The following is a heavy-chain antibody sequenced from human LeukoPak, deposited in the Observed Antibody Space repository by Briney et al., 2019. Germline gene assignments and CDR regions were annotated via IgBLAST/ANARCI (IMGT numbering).Heavy chain of an antibody. J-gene: IGHJ6*03. D-gene: IGHD1-26*01. V-gene: IGHV3-20*04. CDR2: INWKGDVT. CDR1: EFTYDDHR. CDR3: ATAVKGHTWDGAYYYQMDV. Sequence: GGSLRLSCAATEFTYDDHRMDWLRQAPGKGPEWVSGINWKGDVTGYADSVKGRFTISRDNAKNSLYLQMESLRGEDTALYFSATAVKGHTWDGAYYYQMDVWGKGTTVTVSS.